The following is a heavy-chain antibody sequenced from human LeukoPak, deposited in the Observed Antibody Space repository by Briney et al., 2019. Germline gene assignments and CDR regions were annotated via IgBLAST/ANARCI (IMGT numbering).Heavy chain of an antibody. D-gene: IGHD2-8*01. J-gene: IGHJ4*02. CDR2: ISAYNGNT. CDR1: GYTFTSYG. V-gene: IGHV1-18*01. CDR3: ASLPWRYCTNGVCYGVY. Sequence: ASVKVSCKASGYTFTSYGISWVRQAPGQGLEWMGWISAYNGNTNYAQKLQGRVTMTTDTSTSTAYMELRSLRSDDTAVYYCASLPWRYCTNGVCYGVYWGQGTLVTVSS.